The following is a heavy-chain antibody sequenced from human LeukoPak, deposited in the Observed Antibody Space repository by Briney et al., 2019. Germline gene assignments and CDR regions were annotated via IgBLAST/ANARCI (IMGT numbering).Heavy chain of an antibody. Sequence: GGSLRLSCAASGFTFSIYPMSWVRQAPGRGREWVSAISGSGGSTYYADAVKGRFTISRDNSKNTLYLQMNSLRAEDTAVYYGAKDLRDNYYCYGMDVWGQGTTVTVSS. D-gene: IGHD4-17*01. CDR3: AKDLRDNYYCYGMDV. CDR1: GFTFSIYP. CDR2: ISGSGGST. V-gene: IGHV3-23*01. J-gene: IGHJ6*02.